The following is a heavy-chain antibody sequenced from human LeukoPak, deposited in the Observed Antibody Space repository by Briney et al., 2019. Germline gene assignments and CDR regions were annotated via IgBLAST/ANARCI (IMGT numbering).Heavy chain of an antibody. CDR2: LYSGGDT. CDR1: RLTVSSNY. V-gene: IGHV3-66*01. Sequence: PGGSLRLSCAASRLTVSSNYMSWVRQAPGKGQEWVSVLYSGGDTYYADSVKGRFGISRDSAKNSLYRQMNNLRPDDTAVYYCARGATVAGDFDYWGQGTLVTVSS. D-gene: IGHD6-19*01. CDR3: ARGATVAGDFDY. J-gene: IGHJ4*02.